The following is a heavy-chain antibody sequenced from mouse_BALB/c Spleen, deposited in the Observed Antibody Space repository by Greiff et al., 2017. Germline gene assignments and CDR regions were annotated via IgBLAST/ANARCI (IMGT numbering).Heavy chain of an antibody. CDR2: IDTSDSYT. D-gene: IGHD1-1*01. CDR1: GYTFTDYW. J-gene: IGHJ3*01. V-gene: IGHV1-69*01. CDR3: ARDYYGSSSWFAY. Sequence: QVQLQQPGAELVMPGASVKMSCKASGYTFTDYWMHWVKQRPGQGLEWIGAIDTSDSYTSYNQKFKGKATLPVDESSSTAYMQLSSLTSEDSAVYYCARDYYGSSSWFAYWGQGTLVTVSA.